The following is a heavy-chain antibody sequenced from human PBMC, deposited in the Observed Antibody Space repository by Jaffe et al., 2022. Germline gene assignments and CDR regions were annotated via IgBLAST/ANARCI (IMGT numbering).Heavy chain of an antibody. CDR2: ISGSGGST. V-gene: IGHV3-23*01. J-gene: IGHJ4*02. CDR3: AKVRNIVVVPAARGGYFDY. D-gene: IGHD2-2*01. Sequence: EVQLLESGGGLVQPGGSLRLSCAASGFTFSSYAMSWVRQAPGKGLEWVSAISGSGGSTYYADSVKGRFTISRDNSKNTLYLQMNSLRAEDTAVYYCAKVRNIVVVPAARGGYFDYWGQGTLVTVSS. CDR1: GFTFSSYA.